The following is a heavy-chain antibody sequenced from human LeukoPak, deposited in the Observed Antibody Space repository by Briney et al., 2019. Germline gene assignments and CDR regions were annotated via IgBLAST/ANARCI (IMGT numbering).Heavy chain of an antibody. CDR2: INTDGSSA. J-gene: IGHJ5*02. D-gene: IGHD3-16*01. Sequence: GGSLRLSCAASGFTFSRYWVHWVRQAPGKGLVWVSRINTDGSSATYADSVKGRFTVSRDNAKNTLYLQMNSLRAEDTAVYYCAREELGSSLGFDPWGQGTLVTVSS. V-gene: IGHV3-74*01. CDR1: GFTFSRYW. CDR3: AREELGSSLGFDP.